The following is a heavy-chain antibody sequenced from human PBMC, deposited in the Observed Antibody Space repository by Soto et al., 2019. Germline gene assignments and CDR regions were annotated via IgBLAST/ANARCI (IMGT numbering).Heavy chain of an antibody. D-gene: IGHD6-19*01. J-gene: IGHJ5*02. CDR2: INPNSGGT. CDR1: GYTITDNY. Sequence: ASVKVSCKASGYTITDNYLHWVRQAPGQGLGWMGWINPNSGGTNYAQKFQGRVTMTRDTSISTAYMELSRLRSDDTAVFYCARAPKVYGSSLATWGQGTPVTVSS. V-gene: IGHV1-2*02. CDR3: ARAPKVYGSSLAT.